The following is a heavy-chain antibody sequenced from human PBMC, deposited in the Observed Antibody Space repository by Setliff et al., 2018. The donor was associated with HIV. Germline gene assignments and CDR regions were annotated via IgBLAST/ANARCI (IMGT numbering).Heavy chain of an antibody. J-gene: IGHJ4*02. CDR3: ATQTGFYNSHWYDY. Sequence: PGGSPRLSCVASGLPFYNYWMTWLRRAPGRGLEWVANIKQDGSDMHYIESVKGRFTIFRDNAKNSVFLQMNSLRAEDTGVYYCATQTGFYNSHWYDYWGQGTMVTVSS. CDR2: IKQDGSDM. D-gene: IGHD6-13*01. V-gene: IGHV3-7*01. CDR1: GLPFYNYW.